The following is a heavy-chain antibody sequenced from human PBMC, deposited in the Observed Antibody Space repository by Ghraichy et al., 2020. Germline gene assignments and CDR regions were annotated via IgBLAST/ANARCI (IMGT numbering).Heavy chain of an antibody. Sequence: LTCAASGFTFSSYVMDWVRQAPGKGLEWLSYITSSGTTIYYADSVKGRFTISRDNAKNSLYLQMSSLRDEDTAVYYCAREGGNYCSGGSCSRDFDYWGQGTLVTVSS. CDR3: AREGGNYCSGGSCSRDFDY. D-gene: IGHD2-15*01. V-gene: IGHV3-48*02. CDR1: GFTFSSYV. CDR2: ITSSGTTI. J-gene: IGHJ4*02.